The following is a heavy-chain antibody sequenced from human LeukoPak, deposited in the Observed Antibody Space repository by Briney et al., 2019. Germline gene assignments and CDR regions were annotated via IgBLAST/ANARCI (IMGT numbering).Heavy chain of an antibody. CDR2: ISSSSSYI. V-gene: IGHV3-21*01. Sequence: PGGPLRLSCAASGFPFSIYSMNWARQSPGKGLEWVSSISSSSSYIYYADSVKGRFTISRHNAKNSLYLQMNSLRAEDTAVYYCARVGWMSCSGGSCYSGGRDFDYWGQGTLVTVSS. CDR3: ARVGWMSCSGGSCYSGGRDFDY. CDR1: GFPFSIYS. D-gene: IGHD2-15*01. J-gene: IGHJ4*02.